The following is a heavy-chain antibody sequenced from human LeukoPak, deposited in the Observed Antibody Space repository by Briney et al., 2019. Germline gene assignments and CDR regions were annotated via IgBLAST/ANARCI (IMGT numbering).Heavy chain of an antibody. J-gene: IGHJ4*02. Sequence: PSQTLSLTCTVSGGSISSDDYYWSWIRQPPGKGLEWIGYIYYSGSTYYNPSLKSRVTISVDTSKNQFSLKLSSVTAADTAVYYCARRRGDYGDYVDYFDYWGQGTLVTVSS. D-gene: IGHD4-17*01. CDR2: IYYSGST. CDR1: GGSISSDDYY. V-gene: IGHV4-30-4*08. CDR3: ARRRGDYGDYVDYFDY.